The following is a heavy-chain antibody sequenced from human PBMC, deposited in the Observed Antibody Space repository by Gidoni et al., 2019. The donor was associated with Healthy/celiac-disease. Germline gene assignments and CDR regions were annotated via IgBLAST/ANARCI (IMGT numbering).Heavy chain of an antibody. CDR3: ARVGIVGAIGY. CDR1: GGSVSSGSYY. V-gene: IGHV4-61*01. D-gene: IGHD1-26*01. Sequence: QVQLQYSGPALVKPSETLSLTCTFSGGSVSSGSYYWSWIRQPPGKGLEWSGYIHYIGSTTYNPSLKSRVTISVDTYKNQFSLKLSSVTAADTAGYYCARVGIVGAIGYWGQGTLVTVSS. CDR2: IHYIGST. J-gene: IGHJ4*02.